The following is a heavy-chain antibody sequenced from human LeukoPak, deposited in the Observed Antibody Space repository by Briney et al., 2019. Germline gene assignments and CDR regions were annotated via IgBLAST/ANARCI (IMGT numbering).Heavy chain of an antibody. CDR3: SRHLDYYDSSGYSSLSDYYYMDV. Sequence: SETLSLTCAVSGGSISSSNWRGLIRQPSGKGLEWIWEIYHSGSTNYNPSLKSRVTISVDTSNKQFSLRLSSVTAADTPVYYFSRHLDYYDSSGYSSLSDYYYMDVWGKGTTVTISS. V-gene: IGHV4-4*02. CDR1: GGSISSSNW. J-gene: IGHJ6*03. D-gene: IGHD3-22*01. CDR2: IYHSGST.